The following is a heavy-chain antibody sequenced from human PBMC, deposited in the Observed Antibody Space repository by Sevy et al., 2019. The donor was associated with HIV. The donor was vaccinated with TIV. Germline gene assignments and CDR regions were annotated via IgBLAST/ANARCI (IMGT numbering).Heavy chain of an antibody. J-gene: IGHJ4*02. CDR2: INPNSGGT. V-gene: IGHV1-2*02. CDR1: GYSFTGYY. CDR3: ARGKVATIPPDFDY. Sequence: ASVKVSCKASGYSFTGYYIHWVRQAPGQGLEWMGWINPNSGGTSYAQNFQGRVTMTRDTSISTAYMELSRLRSDDTAVYYCARGKVATIPPDFDYWGQGTLVTVSS. D-gene: IGHD5-12*01.